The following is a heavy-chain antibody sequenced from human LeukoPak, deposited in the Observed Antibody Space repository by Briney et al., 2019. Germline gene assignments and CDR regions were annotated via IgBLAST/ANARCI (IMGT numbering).Heavy chain of an antibody. CDR1: GYTFTSYY. V-gene: IGHV1-46*01. D-gene: IGHD5-18*01. Sequence: ASVKVSCKASGYTFTSYYMHWVRQAPGQGLEWMGIINPSGGSTSYAQKFQGRVTMTRDTSTSTVYMELSSLRAEDTAVYYCARDGPWDTAMVREILDYWGQGTLVTVSS. J-gene: IGHJ4*02. CDR2: INPSGGST. CDR3: ARDGPWDTAMVREILDY.